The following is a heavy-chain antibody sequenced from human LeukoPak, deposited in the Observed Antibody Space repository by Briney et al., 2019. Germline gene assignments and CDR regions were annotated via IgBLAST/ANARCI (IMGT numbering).Heavy chain of an antibody. J-gene: IGHJ4*02. CDR3: ARVDNGSSGYYYPLFYFDY. D-gene: IGHD3-22*01. Sequence: SETLSLTCTVSGGSISSYYWSWLRQPPGKGLEWIGYIYYSGSTNYNPSLKSRVTISVDTSKNQFSLKLSSVTAADTAVYYCARVDNGSSGYYYPLFYFDYWGQGTLVTVSS. CDR2: IYYSGST. V-gene: IGHV4-59*01. CDR1: GGSISSYY.